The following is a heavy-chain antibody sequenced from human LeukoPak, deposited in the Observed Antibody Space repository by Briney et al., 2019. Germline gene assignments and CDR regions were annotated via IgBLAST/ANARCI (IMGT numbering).Heavy chain of an antibody. J-gene: IGHJ4*02. V-gene: IGHV3-7*01. Sequence: RAGGSLRLSCAPSGFTFSDFWMGWVRHAPGKGLEWVANINQDGSESYYVDSVKGRFTISRDNAKNSLYLQMNSLRAEDTAVYYCTKGRSNHYWGQGTLVTVST. CDR3: TKGRSNHY. CDR1: GFTFSDFW. D-gene: IGHD3-10*01. CDR2: INQDGSES.